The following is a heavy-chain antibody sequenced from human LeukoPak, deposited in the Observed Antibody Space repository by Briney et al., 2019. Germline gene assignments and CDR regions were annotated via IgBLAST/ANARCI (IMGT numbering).Heavy chain of an antibody. D-gene: IGHD3-16*01. Sequence: PGGSLRLSCAASGFTFSSYGMHWVRQAPGKGLEWVAVIWDDVSNKYYADSVKGRFNISRDNSKNTLYLQMNSLRAEDTAVYYCARHRLKLWHFDDWGQGTLVTVSS. CDR2: IWDDVSNK. J-gene: IGHJ4*02. CDR3: ARHRLKLWHFDD. CDR1: GFTFSSYG. V-gene: IGHV3-33*08.